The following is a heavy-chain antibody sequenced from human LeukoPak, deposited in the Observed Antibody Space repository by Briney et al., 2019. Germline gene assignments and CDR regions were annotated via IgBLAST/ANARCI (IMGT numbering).Heavy chain of an antibody. CDR3: ARAAAGNFFYYYYMDV. Sequence: SVKVSCKASGYTFTGYYMHWVRQAPGQGLEWMGWINPNSGGTNYAQKFQGRVTMTRDTSISTAYMELSRLRSDDTAVYYCARAAAGNFFYYYYMDVWGKGTTVTVSS. D-gene: IGHD6-13*01. CDR2: INPNSGGT. V-gene: IGHV1-2*02. CDR1: GYTFTGYY. J-gene: IGHJ6*03.